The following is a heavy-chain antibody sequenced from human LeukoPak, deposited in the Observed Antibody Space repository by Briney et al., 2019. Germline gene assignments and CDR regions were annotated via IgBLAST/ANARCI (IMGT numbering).Heavy chain of an antibody. J-gene: IGHJ4*02. CDR3: ARPGYCSGGSCYRFHY. Sequence: GESLKISCKGSGYSFTSYWIGWVRQMPGKGLEWMGIIYPGDSDTRYSPSFQGQVTISADESISTAYLQWSSLKASDTAMYYCARPGYCSGGSCYRFHYWGQGTLVTVSS. CDR2: IYPGDSDT. V-gene: IGHV5-51*01. CDR1: GYSFTSYW. D-gene: IGHD2-15*01.